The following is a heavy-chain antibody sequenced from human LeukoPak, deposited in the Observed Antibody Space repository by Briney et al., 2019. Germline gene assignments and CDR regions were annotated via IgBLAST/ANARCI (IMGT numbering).Heavy chain of an antibody. CDR3: ARDWAPLGYCSSTSRANYYYGMDV. V-gene: IGHV1-69*13. D-gene: IGHD2-2*01. CDR1: GGTFSSYA. J-gene: IGHJ6*02. Sequence: SVKVSCKVSGGTFSSYAISWVRQAPGQGLEWMGGIIPIFGTANYAQKFQGRVTITADESTSTAYMELSSLRSEDTAVYYCARDWAPLGYCSSTSRANYYYGMDVWGQGTTVTVSS. CDR2: IIPIFGTA.